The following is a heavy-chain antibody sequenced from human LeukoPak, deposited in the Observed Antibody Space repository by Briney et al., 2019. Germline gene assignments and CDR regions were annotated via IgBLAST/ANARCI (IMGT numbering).Heavy chain of an antibody. CDR2: ISDSGSNT. V-gene: IGHV3-23*01. D-gene: IGHD3-22*01. CDR1: GFTFKNYA. J-gene: IGHJ4*02. Sequence: GGSLRLSCAASGFTFKNYAMTWVRQAPGKGLEWVSRISDSGSNTYYADSVRGRFTISRDNSRNTLYLQMNSLRAEDTAVYYCAKIKSSETTDYWGQGTLVTVSS. CDR3: AKIKSSETTDY.